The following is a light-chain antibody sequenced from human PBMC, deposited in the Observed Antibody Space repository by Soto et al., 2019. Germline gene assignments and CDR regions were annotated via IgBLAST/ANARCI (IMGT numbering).Light chain of an antibody. CDR1: QDIRSD. V-gene: IGKV1-17*01. Sequence: IQMSQSPSSLSASVGERATIXXRASQDIRSDLGWFHQKPGKAPKLXIYDASSLQSGVPSRFSGSGAGTDFTLTISCLQSEDFATYYCQQYNSYPITFGQGTRLEIK. J-gene: IGKJ5*01. CDR3: QQYNSYPIT. CDR2: DAS.